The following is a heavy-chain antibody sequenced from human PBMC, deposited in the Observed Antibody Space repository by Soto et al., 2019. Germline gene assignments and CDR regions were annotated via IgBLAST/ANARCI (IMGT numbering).Heavy chain of an antibody. Sequence: QVQLQQWGAGLLKPSETLSLACAVYGGSFSGYYWSWIRQPPGKGLEWIGEINHSGSTNYNPSLKRRVTISVDTSKNQSSLKLSSETAADTAVYYCAREKPYSSSWYHDYWGQGTLVTVSS. CDR2: INHSGST. J-gene: IGHJ4*02. CDR1: GGSFSGYY. V-gene: IGHV4-34*01. CDR3: AREKPYSSSWYHDY. D-gene: IGHD6-13*01.